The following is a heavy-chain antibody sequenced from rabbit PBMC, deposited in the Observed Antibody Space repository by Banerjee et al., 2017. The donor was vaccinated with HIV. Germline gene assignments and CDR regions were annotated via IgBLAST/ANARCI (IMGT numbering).Heavy chain of an antibody. CDR1: GFSFSSSDY. D-gene: IGHD7-1*01. CDR2: IAGGSSGFT. V-gene: IGHV1S40*01. Sequence: QSLEESGGDLVKPGGTLTLTCTASGFSFSSSDYMCWVRQAPGKGLEWISCIAGGSSGFTYSATWAKGRFTISSHNAQNTLYLQLNSLTAADTATYFCVRDYRFYFNLWGPGTLVT. CDR3: VRDYRFYFNL. J-gene: IGHJ4*01.